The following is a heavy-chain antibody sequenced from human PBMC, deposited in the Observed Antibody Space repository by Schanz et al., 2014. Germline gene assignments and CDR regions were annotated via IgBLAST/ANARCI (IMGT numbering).Heavy chain of an antibody. D-gene: IGHD1-26*01. Sequence: QVQLVQSGSELKKPGASVKVSCKASGYTFTSYSMNWVRQAPGQGLEWMGWITAYNGNTNSAQKLQGRVTMTTDTSTSTAYMELRSLRSDDTAVYYCARSHSLVGTIDFDYWGQGTLVTVSS. J-gene: IGHJ4*02. CDR1: GYTFTSYS. CDR3: ARSHSLVGTIDFDY. V-gene: IGHV1-18*01. CDR2: ITAYNGNT.